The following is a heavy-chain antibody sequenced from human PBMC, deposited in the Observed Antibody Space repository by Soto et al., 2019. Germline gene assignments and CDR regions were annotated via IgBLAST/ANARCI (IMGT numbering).Heavy chain of an antibody. D-gene: IGHD3-3*01. V-gene: IGHV3-23*01. Sequence: PGGSLRLSCAASGFTFSSYAMSWVRQAPGKGLEWVSAISGSGGSTYYADSVKGRFTISRDNSKNTLYLQMNSLRAEDTAVYYCAKTRYDFWSGLTADYWGQGTLVTVSS. J-gene: IGHJ4*02. CDR2: ISGSGGST. CDR3: AKTRYDFWSGLTADY. CDR1: GFTFSSYA.